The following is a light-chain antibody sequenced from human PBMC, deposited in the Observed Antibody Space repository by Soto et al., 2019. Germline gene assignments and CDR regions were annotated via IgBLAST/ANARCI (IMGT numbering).Light chain of an antibody. V-gene: IGLV2-14*03. J-gene: IGLJ1*01. CDR2: DVN. Sequence: QSALTQPASVSGSPGQSITISCTGTSSDVGGYNYVSWYQHHPGKAPKLLIFDVNHRPSGISNRFSGSKSGNTASLTISGLQAEDEADYYCSSYISSGTLYVFGTETKLTVL. CDR3: SSYISSGTLYV. CDR1: SSDVGGYNY.